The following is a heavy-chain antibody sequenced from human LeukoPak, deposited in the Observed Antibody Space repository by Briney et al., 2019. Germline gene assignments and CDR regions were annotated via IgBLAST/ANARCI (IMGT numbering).Heavy chain of an antibody. V-gene: IGHV1-2*02. J-gene: IGHJ4*02. CDR3: AREGDSSDSD. CDR1: GYTFTGNN. Sequence: GPSVKLSCKASGYTFTGNNMSCDRHSTGQPLEWMGWINPNSGGTNYAQKFQGRVTMTRDTSISTAYMELSRLRSDDTAVYYCAREGDSSDSDWGQGTLVTVSS. D-gene: IGHD3-22*01. CDR2: INPNSGGT.